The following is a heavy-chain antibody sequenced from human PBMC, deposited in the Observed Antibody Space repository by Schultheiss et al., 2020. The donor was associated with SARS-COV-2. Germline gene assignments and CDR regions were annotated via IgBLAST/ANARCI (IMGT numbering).Heavy chain of an antibody. CDR2: IYPGDSDT. D-gene: IGHD2-21*02. CDR1: GYSFSNYW. CDR3: ARDGLKYCAGNCYSGYFHH. J-gene: IGHJ1*01. Sequence: GESLKISCKGVGYSFSNYWVGWVRQMPGKGLEWMGIIYPGDSDTRYSPSFQGQVTISADKSISTAYLQWSSLKASDTAMYYCARDGLKYCAGNCYSGYFHHWGQGTLVTVSS. V-gene: IGHV5-51*01.